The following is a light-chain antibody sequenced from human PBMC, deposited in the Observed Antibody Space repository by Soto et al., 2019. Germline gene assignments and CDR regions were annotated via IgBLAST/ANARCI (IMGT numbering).Light chain of an antibody. V-gene: IGKV1-33*01. Sequence: DIQMTQSPSSLSASVGDRVTITCQASQDISNYLNWYQQKPGKAPKLLIYDASNLETGVPSRFSGSGSGTDFTCTISSQQPEDIATYYCQQYDNLPLTFGGGTNVDIK. CDR2: DAS. J-gene: IGKJ4*01. CDR3: QQYDNLPLT. CDR1: QDISNY.